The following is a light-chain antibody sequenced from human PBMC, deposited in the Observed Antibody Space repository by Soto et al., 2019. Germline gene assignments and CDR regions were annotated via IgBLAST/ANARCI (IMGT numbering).Light chain of an antibody. V-gene: IGKV1-27*01. CDR3: QKYNSAPFT. CDR2: AAS. Sequence: DIVMTQSPATLSVSPGERVTLSCRASQGISDYLAWYQQKVGKVPKLLIYAASTLQSGVPSRFSGSGSGTDFTLTISSLQPEDVATYYCQKYNSAPFTFGPGTKVDIK. CDR1: QGISDY. J-gene: IGKJ3*01.